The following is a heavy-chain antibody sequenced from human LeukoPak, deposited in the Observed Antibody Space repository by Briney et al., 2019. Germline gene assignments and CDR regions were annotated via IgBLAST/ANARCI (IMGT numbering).Heavy chain of an antibody. J-gene: IGHJ4*02. CDR1: GFTVSSNY. V-gene: IGHV3-66*01. D-gene: IGHD1-26*01. CDR3: AREGGSYYFDY. Sequence: GGSLRLSCAASGFTVSSNYMSWVRQAPGKGLEWVSVIYSGGSTYYADSVKGRFTISRDNSKNTLYLQMNSLRAEGTAVYYCAREGGSYYFDYWGQGTLVTVSS. CDR2: IYSGGST.